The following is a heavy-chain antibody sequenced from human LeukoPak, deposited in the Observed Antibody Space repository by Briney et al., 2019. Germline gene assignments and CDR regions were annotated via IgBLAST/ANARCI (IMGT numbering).Heavy chain of an antibody. CDR1: GFTFSSYS. Sequence: PGESLRLSCAASGFTFSSYSMNWVRQAPGKGLEWVSSISSSGSYIYYADSVKGRFTISRDNAKSSVHLQMNSLRAEDTAVYYCTRDVSKRISCYDCWGQGTLVTVSS. CDR2: ISSSGSYI. J-gene: IGHJ4*02. V-gene: IGHV3-21*01. CDR3: TRDVSKRISCYDC. D-gene: IGHD2-2*01.